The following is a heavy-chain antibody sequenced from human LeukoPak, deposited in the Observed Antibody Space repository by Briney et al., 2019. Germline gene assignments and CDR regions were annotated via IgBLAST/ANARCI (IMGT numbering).Heavy chain of an antibody. CDR2: IKEDGRET. CDR3: ARGPNVRPSAFFDS. D-gene: IGHD6-6*01. CDR1: GFTFSSYW. V-gene: IGHV3-7*02. Sequence: GGSLRLSCAASGFTFSSYWMSWVRQAPGRGPEWVANIKEDGRETYYLDSVKGRFTISRHNAKNSLDLQMNSLRVQDPAKYYRARGPNVRPSAFFDSRGQGTLVTVSS. J-gene: IGHJ4*02.